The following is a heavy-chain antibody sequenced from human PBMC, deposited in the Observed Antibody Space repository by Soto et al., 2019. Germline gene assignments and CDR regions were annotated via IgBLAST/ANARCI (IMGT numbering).Heavy chain of an antibody. CDR1: GFTLSNYV. V-gene: IGHV3-23*01. CDR2: ISNSGSNR. CDR3: ARRGRTLPHYSYYMDV. Sequence: EVQLLEYGGGLVQPGGSLRLSCAASGFTLSNYVMSWVRQAPGKGLEWVSSISNSGSNRYYAESVKGRVTISRDNSNNTLYLQMNSLRAEDTALYYCARRGRTLPHYSYYMDVWGKGTTVTVSS. J-gene: IGHJ6*03.